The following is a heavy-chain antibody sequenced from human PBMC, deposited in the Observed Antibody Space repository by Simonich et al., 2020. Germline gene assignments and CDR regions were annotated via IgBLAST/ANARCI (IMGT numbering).Heavy chain of an antibody. CDR3: AHKVGYFDL. CDR1: GFSLSNARMG. J-gene: IGHJ2*01. CDR2: IFSNDEK. V-gene: IGHV2-26*02. Sequence: QVTLKESGPVLVKPTETLTLTCTVSGFSLSNARMGVSWIRQSPGKALEWLAHIFSNDEKSYSTSLKSRLTISKDTSKSQVVLTMTNMDPVDTATYYCAHKVGYFDLWGRGTLVTVSS.